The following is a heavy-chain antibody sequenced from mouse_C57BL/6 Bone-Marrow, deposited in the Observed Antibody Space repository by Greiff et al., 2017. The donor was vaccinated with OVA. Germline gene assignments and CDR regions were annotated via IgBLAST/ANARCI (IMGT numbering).Heavy chain of an antibody. Sequence: EVQLQESGGGLVQPGGSLKLSCAASGFTFSDYYMYWVRQTPEKRLEWVAYISNGGGSTYYPDNVKGRFTISRDNAKNTLYLQMSRLKSEDTAMYYCASMDYYGSSYKAMDYWGQGTSVTVSS. J-gene: IGHJ4*01. CDR3: ASMDYYGSSYKAMDY. D-gene: IGHD1-1*01. CDR2: ISNGGGST. CDR1: GFTFSDYY. V-gene: IGHV5-12*01.